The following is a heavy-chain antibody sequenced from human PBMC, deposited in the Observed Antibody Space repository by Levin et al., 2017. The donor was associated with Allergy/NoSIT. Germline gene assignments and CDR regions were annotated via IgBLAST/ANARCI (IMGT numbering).Heavy chain of an antibody. CDR2: ISYDGSNK. CDR1: GFTFSSYA. V-gene: IGHV3-30-3*01. CDR3: ARDRDQAYYYYYMDV. J-gene: IGHJ6*03. Sequence: GESLKISCAASGFTFSSYAMHWVRQAPGKGLEWVAVISYDGSNKYYADSVKGRFTISRDNSKNTLYLQMNSLRAEDTAVYYCARDRDQAYYYYYMDVWGKGTTVTVSS.